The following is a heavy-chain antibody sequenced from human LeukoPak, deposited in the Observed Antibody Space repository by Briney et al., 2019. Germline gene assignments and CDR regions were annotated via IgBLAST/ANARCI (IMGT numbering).Heavy chain of an antibody. CDR3: TTSPQWLEN. CDR2: IQSETDGGTT. D-gene: IGHD6-19*01. CDR1: GFSFSHAW. Sequence: GGSLRLSCAASGFSFSHAWMTWVRQAPGKGLEWIGRIQSETDGGTTDYAAPVKGRFTISRDDSKNMLYLQMNSLKDEDTAVYYCTTSPQWLENWGQGTLVTVSS. V-gene: IGHV3-15*01. J-gene: IGHJ4*02.